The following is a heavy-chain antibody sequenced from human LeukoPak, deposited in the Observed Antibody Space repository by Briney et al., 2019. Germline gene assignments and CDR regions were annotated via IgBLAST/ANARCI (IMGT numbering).Heavy chain of an antibody. J-gene: IGHJ4*02. Sequence: PGGSLRLSCAASGFTVSSNYMSWVRQAPGKGLEWVSVIYSGGSTYYADSVKGRFTISRDNSKNTLYLQMNSLRAEDTAVYYCAKMDFWGPIGYFDYWGQGTLVTVSS. D-gene: IGHD3-16*01. CDR2: IYSGGST. CDR3: AKMDFWGPIGYFDY. V-gene: IGHV3-53*01. CDR1: GFTVSSNY.